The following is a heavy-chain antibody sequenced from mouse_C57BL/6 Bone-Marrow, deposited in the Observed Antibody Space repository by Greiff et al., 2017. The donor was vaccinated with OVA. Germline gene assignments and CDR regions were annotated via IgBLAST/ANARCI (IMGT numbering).Heavy chain of an antibody. V-gene: IGHV14-2*01. CDR1: GFNIKDYY. CDR3: ARGGGYLWYFDV. CDR2: IDPEDGGT. D-gene: IGHD2-2*01. Sequence: VQLQQSGAELVKPGASVKLSCTASGFNIKDYYMHWVKQRTEQGLGWIGRIDPEDGGTKYAPKFQGKATITADTSSNTAYLQLSSLTSEDTAVYYCARGGGYLWYFDVWGTGTTVTVSS. J-gene: IGHJ1*03.